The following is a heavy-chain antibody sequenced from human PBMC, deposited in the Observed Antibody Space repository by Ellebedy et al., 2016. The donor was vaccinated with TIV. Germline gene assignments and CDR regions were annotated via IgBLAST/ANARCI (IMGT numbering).Heavy chain of an antibody. Sequence: SETLSLXCTVSGGSISSYYWSWIRQPPGKGLEWIGYIYYSGSTNYNPSLKSRVTISVDTSKNQFSLKLSSVTAADTAVYYCARGGTVAGTEWFVPWGQGTLVTVSS. CDR2: IYYSGST. CDR1: GGSISSYY. CDR3: ARGGTVAGTEWFVP. V-gene: IGHV4-59*01. D-gene: IGHD6-19*01. J-gene: IGHJ5*02.